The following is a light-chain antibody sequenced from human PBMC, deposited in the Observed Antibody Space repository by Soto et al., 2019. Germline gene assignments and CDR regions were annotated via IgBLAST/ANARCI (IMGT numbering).Light chain of an antibody. Sequence: EIVMTQSPATLSVSPGERATLSCRASQDINTNIAWHQRKTGQAPRLLMYGASIRAAGITARFSGSGSGTEFTLTINSLQSENIAVYYCQQYTSWYTLGQGHKMERK. CDR1: QDINTN. J-gene: IGKJ2*01. V-gene: IGKV3-15*01. CDR3: QQYTSWYT. CDR2: GAS.